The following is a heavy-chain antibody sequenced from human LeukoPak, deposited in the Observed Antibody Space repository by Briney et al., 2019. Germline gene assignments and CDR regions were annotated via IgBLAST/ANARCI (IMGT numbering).Heavy chain of an antibody. CDR1: GYSFTSYW. CDR3: ARTLTTDIDY. J-gene: IGHJ4*02. CDR2: IDPSDSYT. D-gene: IGHD4-11*01. V-gene: IGHV5-10-1*01. Sequence: GESLRISCKGSGYSFTSYWISWVRQMPGKGLEWMGRIDPSDSYTNYSPSFRGHVTISADKSISTAYLQWSSLRASDTAMYYCARTLTTDIDYWGQGTLVTVSS.